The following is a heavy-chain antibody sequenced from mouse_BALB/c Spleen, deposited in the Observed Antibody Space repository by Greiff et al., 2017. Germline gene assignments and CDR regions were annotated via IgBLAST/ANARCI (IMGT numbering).Heavy chain of an antibody. D-gene: IGHD2-2*01. Sequence: QVQLQQSGAELVRPGTSVKVSCKASGYAFTNYLIEWVKQRPGQGLEWIGVINPGSGGTNYNEKFKGKATLTADKSSSTAYMQLSSLTSDDSAVYFCARRYCGYDGSWFAYWGQGTLVTVSA. CDR3: ARRYCGYDGSWFAY. CDR2: INPGSGGT. CDR1: GYAFTNYL. V-gene: IGHV1-54*01. J-gene: IGHJ3*01.